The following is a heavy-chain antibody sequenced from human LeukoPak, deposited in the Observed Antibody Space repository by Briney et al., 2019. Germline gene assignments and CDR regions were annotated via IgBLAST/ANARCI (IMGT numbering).Heavy chain of an antibody. J-gene: IGHJ4*02. CDR1: GFTFSSYA. CDR2: ISGSGGST. Sequence: GGSLRLSCAASGFTFSSYAMSWVRQGPGKGLEWVSAISGSGGSTYYADSVKGRFTISRDNSKNTLYLQMNGLRAEDTAVYYCAKDLYYDSSGYLDYWGQGTLVTVSS. V-gene: IGHV3-23*01. CDR3: AKDLYYDSSGYLDY. D-gene: IGHD3-22*01.